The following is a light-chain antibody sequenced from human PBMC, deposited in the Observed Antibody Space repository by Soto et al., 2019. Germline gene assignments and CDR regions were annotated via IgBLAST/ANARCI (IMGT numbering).Light chain of an antibody. CDR3: QQRSNWPPIT. V-gene: IGKV3-11*01. J-gene: IGKJ5*01. CDR1: QSVSSSY. CDR2: DAS. Sequence: EIVLTQSPGTLSLSPGDRATLSCRASQSVSSSYFAWYQQKPGQAPRLLIYDASNRATGIPARFSGSGSGTDFTLTISSLEPEDFAVYYCQQRSNWPPITFGQGTRLEL.